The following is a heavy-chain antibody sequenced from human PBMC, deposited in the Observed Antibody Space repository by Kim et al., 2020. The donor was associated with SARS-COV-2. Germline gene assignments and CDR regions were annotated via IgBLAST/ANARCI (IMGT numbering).Heavy chain of an antibody. CDR1: GFTFSSYW. J-gene: IGHJ5*02. D-gene: IGHD6-19*01. V-gene: IGHV3-7*01. CDR3: ARDLPYSSGWYRTKGSFDP. CDR2: IKQDGSEK. Sequence: GGSLRLSCAASGFTFSSYWMSWVRQAPGKGLEWVANIKQDGSEKYYVDSVKGRFTISRDNAKNSLYLQMNSLRAEDTAVYYCARDLPYSSGWYRTKGSFDPWGQGTLVTVSS.